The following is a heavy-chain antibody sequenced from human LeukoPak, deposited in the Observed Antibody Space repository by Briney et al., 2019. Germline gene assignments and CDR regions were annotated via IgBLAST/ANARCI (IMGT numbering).Heavy chain of an antibody. V-gene: IGHV4-59*08. D-gene: IGHD6-19*01. CDR2: LYYNGSP. Sequence: PSETLSLTCTVSGGSFSTYYWSWIRQSPGTGLEWIAYLYYNGSPNDNPSLRSRVTISIDTSKNQFSLKLSSVTAADTAVYYCARHGSDWAFDFWGRGTLLTVSS. CDR1: GGSFSTYY. J-gene: IGHJ4*02. CDR3: ARHGSDWAFDF.